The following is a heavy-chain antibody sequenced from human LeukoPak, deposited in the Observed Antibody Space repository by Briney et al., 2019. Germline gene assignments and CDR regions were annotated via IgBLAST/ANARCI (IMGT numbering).Heavy chain of an antibody. D-gene: IGHD3-10*02. CDR1: GFTFSSYE. CDR3: AELGITMIGGV. Sequence: PGGSLRLSCAASGFTFSSYEMNWVRKAPGKGLEWVSYISSSGSTIYYADSVKGRFTIFRDNAKNSLYLQINSLRAEDTAVYYCAELGITMIGGVWGKGTTVTISS. CDR2: ISSSGSTI. V-gene: IGHV3-48*03. J-gene: IGHJ6*04.